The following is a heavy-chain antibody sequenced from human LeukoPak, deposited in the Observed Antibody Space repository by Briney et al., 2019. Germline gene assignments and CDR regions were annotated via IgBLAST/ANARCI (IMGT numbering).Heavy chain of an antibody. CDR3: AKAAYSGSYYDTYDY. CDR1: GFTFSSYG. D-gene: IGHD1-26*01. J-gene: IGHJ4*02. CDR2: IWYDGSNK. V-gene: IGHV3-33*06. Sequence: GRSLRLSCAASGFTFSSYGMHWVRQAPGKGLEWVAVIWYDGSNKYYADSVKGRFTISRDNSKNTLYLQMNSLRAEDTAVYYCAKAAYSGSYYDTYDYWGQGTLVTVSS.